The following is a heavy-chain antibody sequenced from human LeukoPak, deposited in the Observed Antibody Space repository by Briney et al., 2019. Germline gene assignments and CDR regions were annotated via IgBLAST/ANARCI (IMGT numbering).Heavy chain of an antibody. CDR2: IYYSGST. Sequence: SETLSLTCTVSGGSISSYYWSWIRQPPGKGLEWIGYIYYSGSTNYNPSLKSRVTISVDTSKNQFSLKLSSVTAAETAVYYCARVDRGDAFDIWGQGTMVTVSS. J-gene: IGHJ3*02. V-gene: IGHV4-59*01. D-gene: IGHD2-2*03. CDR1: GGSISSYY. CDR3: ARVDRGDAFDI.